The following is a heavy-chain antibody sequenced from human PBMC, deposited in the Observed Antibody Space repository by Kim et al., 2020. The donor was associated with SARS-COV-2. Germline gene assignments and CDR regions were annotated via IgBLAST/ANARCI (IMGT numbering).Heavy chain of an antibody. D-gene: IGHD3-9*01. V-gene: IGHV3-9*01. Sequence: ADSVKGRFTISRDNAKNSLYLQMNSLRAEDTALYYCAKDPLDILTGYPDYWGQGTLVTVSS. CDR3: AKDPLDILTGYPDY. J-gene: IGHJ4*02.